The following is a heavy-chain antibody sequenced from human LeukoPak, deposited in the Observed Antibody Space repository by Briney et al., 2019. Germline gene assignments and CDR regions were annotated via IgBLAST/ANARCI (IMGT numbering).Heavy chain of an antibody. CDR1: GFTFSIYA. Sequence: PGGFLRLSCAASGFTFSIYAMSWVRQAPGKGLQWVSSITSRGESTWYVDSVKGRFTITRDNSENTLYLQMHSLRAEDTAVYYCARDRPNYYGSDGHYYRRDGDYWGRGTLVSVSS. J-gene: IGHJ4*02. CDR2: ITSRGEST. CDR3: ARDRPNYYGSDGHYYRRDGDY. D-gene: IGHD3-22*01. V-gene: IGHV3-23*01.